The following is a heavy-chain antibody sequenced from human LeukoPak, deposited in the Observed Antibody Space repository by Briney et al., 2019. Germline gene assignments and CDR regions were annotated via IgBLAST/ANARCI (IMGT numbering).Heavy chain of an antibody. CDR1: GFTFCNYA. J-gene: IGHJ4*02. V-gene: IGHV3-23*01. CDR2: ISGTWRRT. Sequence: GGSLRRSCAASGFTFCNYAIKWVRQAPGKGVEWGSGISGTWRRTYSADSVKGRFIISRDNSKNTLYLQMNSLRVEDTALYYCARGYSSGWYDDIGQTEGQNKIDYWGQGTLVTVSS. D-gene: IGHD6-19*01. CDR3: ARGYSSGWYDDIGQTEGQNKIDY.